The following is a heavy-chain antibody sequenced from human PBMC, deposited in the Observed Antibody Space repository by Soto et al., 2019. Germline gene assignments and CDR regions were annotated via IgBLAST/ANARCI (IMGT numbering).Heavy chain of an antibody. J-gene: IGHJ5*02. Sequence: PSETLSLTCTVSEAPISAFYWSWIRQSPGKGLEWIGHIYYSGSTNYNPSLSSRVTISLDTSKNQFSLNLTSVTAADTAVYYCARRRDGYTGVWFDPWGQGTLVTVSS. CDR1: EAPISAFY. CDR2: IYYSGST. D-gene: IGHD5-12*01. CDR3: ARRRDGYTGVWFDP. V-gene: IGHV4-59*01.